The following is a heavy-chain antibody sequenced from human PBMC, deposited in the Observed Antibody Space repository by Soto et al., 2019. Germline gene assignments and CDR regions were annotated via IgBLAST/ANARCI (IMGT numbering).Heavy chain of an antibody. D-gene: IGHD3-10*01. Sequence: QVQLQESGPGLVKPSETLSLTCTVCGGSISSYYWSWIRQPPGKGLQWIGYIYYSGSTNYNPSLKSRVAISVDTSKNQFSLKLSSVTAADTAVYYCARVGRDGITMDRGVIANPGFDYWGQGTLVTVST. CDR2: IYYSGST. V-gene: IGHV4-59*01. CDR3: ARVGRDGITMDRGVIANPGFDY. J-gene: IGHJ4*02. CDR1: GGSISSYY.